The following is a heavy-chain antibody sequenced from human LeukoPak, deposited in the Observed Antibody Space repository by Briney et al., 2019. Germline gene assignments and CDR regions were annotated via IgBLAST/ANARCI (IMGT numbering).Heavy chain of an antibody. CDR2: ISYDGSNK. V-gene: IGHV3-30-3*01. CDR3: ASQTGDMGAFDI. D-gene: IGHD2-21*01. J-gene: IGHJ3*02. CDR1: RFTFSSYA. Sequence: PGGSLRLSCAASRFTFSSYAMHWVRQAPGKGLEWVAVISYDGSNKYYADSVKGRFTISRDNSKNTLYLQMNSLRAEDTAVYYCASQTGDMGAFDIWGQGTMVTVSS.